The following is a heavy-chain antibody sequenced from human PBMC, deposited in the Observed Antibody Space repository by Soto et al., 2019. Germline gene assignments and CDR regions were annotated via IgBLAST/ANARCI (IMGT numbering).Heavy chain of an antibody. CDR1: GYNFVNYW. Sequence: PGESLKISCEGSGYNFVNYWIGWARQKPGKGLEWMGIIYPDDSDTKHSPPFQGQVSISVDKSISTAYLQWSSLKASDTGIYYCARHRKVVARGTYYMDVWGNGTTVTVSS. V-gene: IGHV5-51*01. CDR2: IYPDDSDT. J-gene: IGHJ6*03. CDR3: ARHRKVVARGTYYMDV. D-gene: IGHD2-15*01.